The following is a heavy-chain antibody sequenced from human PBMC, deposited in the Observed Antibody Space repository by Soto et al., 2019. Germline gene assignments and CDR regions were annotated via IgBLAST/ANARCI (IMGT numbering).Heavy chain of an antibody. V-gene: IGHV3-20*04. CDR3: AREIYGDFTAYYYYGMDV. Sequence: GGSLRLSCAASGLTFSNYAMNWVRQAPGTGLEWVSAINWNGGRTGYADSVKGRFTISRDNAKNSLYLQMNSLRAEDTALYYCAREIYGDFTAYYYYGMDVWGQGTTVTVSS. CDR2: INWNGGRT. CDR1: GLTFSNYA. J-gene: IGHJ6*02. D-gene: IGHD4-17*01.